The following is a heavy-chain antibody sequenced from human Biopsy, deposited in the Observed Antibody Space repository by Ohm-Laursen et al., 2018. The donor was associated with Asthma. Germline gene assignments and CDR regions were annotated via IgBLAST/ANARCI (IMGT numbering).Heavy chain of an antibody. D-gene: IGHD3-16*01. Sequence: ASVKVSCKASGYVFTAYYIHWVRQAPGQGLQWMGRINPHNGDTHYAEKFQGRVTMTSDTSVNTAFMVLSRLRSDDTAVYYCARIKIRIGAGTDRYFDLWGRGTLVTVSS. CDR1: GYVFTAYY. CDR2: INPHNGDT. V-gene: IGHV1-2*06. J-gene: IGHJ2*01. CDR3: ARIKIRIGAGTDRYFDL.